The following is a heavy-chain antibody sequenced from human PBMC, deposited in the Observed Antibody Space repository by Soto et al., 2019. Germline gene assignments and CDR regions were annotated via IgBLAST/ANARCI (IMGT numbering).Heavy chain of an antibody. D-gene: IGHD3-22*01. Sequence: ASVKVSCKASGYTFTSYGISWVRQAPGQGLEWMGWISAYNGNTNYAQKLQGRVTMTTDTSTSTAYMELRSLRSDDTAVYYCARDDSSGYYFNYYYYGMDVWGQGTTVPVSS. CDR3: ARDDSSGYYFNYYYYGMDV. CDR1: GYTFTSYG. CDR2: ISAYNGNT. J-gene: IGHJ6*02. V-gene: IGHV1-18*01.